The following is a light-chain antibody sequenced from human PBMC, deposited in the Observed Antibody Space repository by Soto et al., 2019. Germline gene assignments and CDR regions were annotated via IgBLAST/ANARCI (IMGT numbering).Light chain of an antibody. CDR1: QSVNGRY. Sequence: EVVLTQSPGTLSLSPGERATLSCRASQSVNGRYLAWYQQKFGQAPRLLIYGASNRATGIPDRFRGSLSGTDFTLTISRLEPGDFAVYYCQQYGTSPLSFGAGTKVEIK. CDR2: GAS. J-gene: IGKJ4*01. CDR3: QQYGTSPLS. V-gene: IGKV3-20*01.